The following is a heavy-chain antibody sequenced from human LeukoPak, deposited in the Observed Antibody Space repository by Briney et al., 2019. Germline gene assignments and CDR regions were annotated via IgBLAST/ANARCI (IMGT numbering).Heavy chain of an antibody. V-gene: IGHV3-9*01. CDR3: AKGLFPAPMTTVTTPLDY. CDR2: ISWNSGSI. CDR1: GFTFDDYA. Sequence: PGRSLRLSCAASGFTFDDYAMHWVRQAPGKGLEWVSGISWNSGSIGYADSVKGRFTIPRDNAKNSLYLQMNSLRAEDTALYYCAKGLFPAPMTTVTTPLDYWGQGTLVTVSS. J-gene: IGHJ4*02. D-gene: IGHD4-17*01.